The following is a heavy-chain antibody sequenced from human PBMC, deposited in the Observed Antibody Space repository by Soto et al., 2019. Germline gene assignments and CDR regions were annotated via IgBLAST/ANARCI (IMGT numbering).Heavy chain of an antibody. D-gene: IGHD3-3*01. V-gene: IGHV4-59*01. CDR2: VYHTGTT. Sequence: LSLTCSVSNVSITSSYWNWIRQSPGKGLEWIGFVYHTGTTKYNPSLKGRVTMSIDTSRNEFSLRLTSVTTADTAFYFCARDFAGRGPFDRWGPGTQVTVSS. CDR1: NVSITSSY. J-gene: IGHJ5*01. CDR3: ARDFAGRGPFDR.